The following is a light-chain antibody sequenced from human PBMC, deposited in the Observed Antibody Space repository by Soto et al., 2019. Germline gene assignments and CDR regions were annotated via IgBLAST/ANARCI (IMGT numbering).Light chain of an antibody. V-gene: IGKV3D-15*01. CDR3: QKYKDWPPLT. J-gene: IGKJ4*01. Sequence: EIVMTQSPVTLSASPGERVTLSCRASQSVNINLAWYQQRPGQAPRVLISGASNRASGIPDRFSGSGSETDCTITISSLEPDYVALYYCQKYKDWPPLTFGGGTSVEIK. CDR1: QSVNIN. CDR2: GAS.